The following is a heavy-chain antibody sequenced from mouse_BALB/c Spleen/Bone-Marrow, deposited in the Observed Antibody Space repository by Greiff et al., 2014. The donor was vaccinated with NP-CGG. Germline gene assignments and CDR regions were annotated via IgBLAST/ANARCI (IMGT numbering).Heavy chain of an antibody. V-gene: IGHV2-3*01. D-gene: IGHD2-1*01. CDR2: IWGDGST. CDR1: GFSLTSYG. Sequence: VQLQESGPGLVAPSQSLSITCTVSGFSLTSYGVSWVSQPPGKGLEWLGVIWGDGSTNYHSPLTSRLNISKDNSKSQAFLKLNSLQTDDTATYYCAKYGNYPYALDYWGQGTSVTVSS. J-gene: IGHJ4*01. CDR3: AKYGNYPYALDY.